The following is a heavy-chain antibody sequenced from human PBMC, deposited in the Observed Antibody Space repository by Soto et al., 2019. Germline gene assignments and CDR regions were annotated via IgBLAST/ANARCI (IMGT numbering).Heavy chain of an antibody. D-gene: IGHD2-2*01. CDR1: GGSFSGYY. CDR3: ARGYQLLIYRRNWFDP. J-gene: IGHJ5*02. Sequence: SETLSLTCAVYGGSFSGYYWSWIRQPPGKGLEWIGEINHSGSTNYNPSLKSRVTISVDTSKNQFSLKLSSVTAADTAVYYCARGYQLLIYRRNWFDPWGQGTLVTVSS. V-gene: IGHV4-34*01. CDR2: INHSGST.